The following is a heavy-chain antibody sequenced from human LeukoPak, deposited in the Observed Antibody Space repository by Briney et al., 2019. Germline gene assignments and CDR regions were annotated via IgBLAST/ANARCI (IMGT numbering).Heavy chain of an antibody. V-gene: IGHV3-23*01. CDR1: GFTFSNHA. D-gene: IGHD1-26*01. J-gene: IGHJ6*03. Sequence: VQPGGSMRLSCAASGFTFSNHAMSWVRQAPGKGLEWVSGFSSSGSSTFFADHVKGRFTISRDNARNSLYLQINTLQAEDTAVYYCARRSPGSSSLFFYYMDVWGKGTTVTVS. CDR2: FSSSGSST. CDR3: ARRSPGSSSLFFYYMDV.